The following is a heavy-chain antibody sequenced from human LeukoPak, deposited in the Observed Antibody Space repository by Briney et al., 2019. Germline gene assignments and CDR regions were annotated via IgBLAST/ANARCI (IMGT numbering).Heavy chain of an antibody. D-gene: IGHD5-12*01. CDR1: GGSISSYY. CDR3: ARTEAGYDESYFDY. CDR2: IYYSGST. V-gene: IGHV4-59*01. Sequence: SETLSLTCTVSGGSISSYYWSWIRQPPGKGLEWIGYIYYSGSTNYNPSLKSRVTISVDTSKNQFSLKLGSVTAADTAVYYCARTEAGYDESYFDYWGQGTLVTVSS. J-gene: IGHJ4*02.